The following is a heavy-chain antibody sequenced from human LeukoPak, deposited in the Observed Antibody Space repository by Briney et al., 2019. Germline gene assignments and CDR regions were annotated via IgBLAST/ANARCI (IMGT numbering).Heavy chain of an antibody. D-gene: IGHD3-16*01. CDR2: IGPTSTKN. V-gene: IGHV3-11*04. CDR1: GFKFSDSY. CDR3: ARGGNWFDP. Sequence: GGSLRLSCAASGFKFSDSYMSWIRQAPGKGLEWISYIGPTSTKNSYADSVEGRFTISRDSDRNSLYLQMDSLEDGDTAIYYCARGGNWFDPWGQGTLVTVSS. J-gene: IGHJ5*02.